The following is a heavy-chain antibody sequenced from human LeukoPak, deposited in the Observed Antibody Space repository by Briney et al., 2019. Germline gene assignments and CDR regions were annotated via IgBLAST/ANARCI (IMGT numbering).Heavy chain of an antibody. Sequence: GGSLRLSRAPSGFTFDDYAMHWVRQAPGKGLEYVSLISGAGGSTYYADSVKGRFTISRDNSKNSLYLQMNSLRTEDTARYYCAKGEYQLLSYYYGMDVWGQGTTVTVSS. J-gene: IGHJ6*02. CDR1: GFTFDDYA. V-gene: IGHV3-43*02. D-gene: IGHD2-2*01. CDR3: AKGEYQLLSYYYGMDV. CDR2: ISGAGGST.